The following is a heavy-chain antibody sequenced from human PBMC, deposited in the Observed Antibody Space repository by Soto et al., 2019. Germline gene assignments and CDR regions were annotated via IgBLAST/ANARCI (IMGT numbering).Heavy chain of an antibody. CDR2: ISGSGGST. V-gene: IGHV3-23*01. CDR3: GRELLLHYFDY. Sequence: GGPLRLSCAASGFTFSSYAMSWVRQAPGKGLEWVSAISGSGGSTYYADSVKGRFTISRDNSKNTLYLQMKSLRAEDTAVYYCGRELLLHYFDYWGQGTLVTVSS. D-gene: IGHD1-26*01. J-gene: IGHJ4*02. CDR1: GFTFSSYA.